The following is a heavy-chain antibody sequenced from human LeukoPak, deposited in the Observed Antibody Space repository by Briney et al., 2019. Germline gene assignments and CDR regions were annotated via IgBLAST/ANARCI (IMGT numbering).Heavy chain of an antibody. CDR1: GFTFSSYS. D-gene: IGHD5-12*01. V-gene: IGHV3-21*04. J-gene: IGHJ4*02. CDR2: ISSSSGYI. CDR3: AKEAIVATIED. Sequence: GGSLRLSCAASGFTFSSYSMNWVRQAPGKGLEWVSSISSSSGYIHYADSVKGRFTISRDNAKNSLYLQMNGLRAEDTAVYYCAKEAIVATIEDWGQGTLVTVSS.